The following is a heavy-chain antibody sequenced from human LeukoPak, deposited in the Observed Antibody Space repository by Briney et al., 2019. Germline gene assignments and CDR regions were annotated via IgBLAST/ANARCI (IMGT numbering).Heavy chain of an antibody. D-gene: IGHD5-18*01. J-gene: IGHJ4*02. CDR2: IFGSGGSP. V-gene: IGHV3-23*01. Sequence: ETLSLTCAVYGGSFSGYHWTWIRQSPGKGLEWVAGIFGSGGSPHYADPVKGRFTISRDNSRNTVYLQINSLRAEDTAVYYCGKTTVGYSSGQKPAWPVDYWGQGTLVTVSS. CDR3: GKTTVGYSSGQKPAWPVDY. CDR1: GGSFSGYH.